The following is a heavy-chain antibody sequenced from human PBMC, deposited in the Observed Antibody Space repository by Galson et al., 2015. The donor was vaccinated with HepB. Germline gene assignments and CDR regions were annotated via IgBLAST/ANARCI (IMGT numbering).Heavy chain of an antibody. V-gene: IGHV3-21*01. CDR2: ISSSSTYT. J-gene: IGHJ4*02. D-gene: IGHD7-27*01. Sequence: LRLSCAASGFIFSNYHMNWVRQAPGKGLEWVASISSSSTYTYYADSLKGRFTISRDNAKKSLYLQMNSLRAEDTAVYYCVRDPPLGTPFDHWGQGTQVTVSS. CDR3: VRDPPLGTPFDH. CDR1: GFIFSNYH.